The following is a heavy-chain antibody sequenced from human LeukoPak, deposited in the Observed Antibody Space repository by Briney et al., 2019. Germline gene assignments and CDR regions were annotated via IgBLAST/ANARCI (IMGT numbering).Heavy chain of an antibody. J-gene: IGHJ5*02. CDR1: GFTFSSYW. D-gene: IGHD3-3*01. V-gene: IGHV3-7*01. Sequence: GGSLRLSCAASGFTFSSYWMSWVRQAPGKGLEWVANIKQGGSEKYYVDSVKGRFTISRDNSKNTLYLQMNSLRAEDTAVYYCARGERITIFGVVIIRESNWFDPWGQGTLVTVSS. CDR2: IKQGGSEK. CDR3: ARGERITIFGVVIIRESNWFDP.